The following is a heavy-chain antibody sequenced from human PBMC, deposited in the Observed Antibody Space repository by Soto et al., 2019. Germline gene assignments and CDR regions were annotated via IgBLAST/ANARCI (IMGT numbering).Heavy chain of an antibody. J-gene: IGHJ4*02. Sequence: QVQLVQVGAEVKKPGASVKVSCKASGYTFSSYDINWVRQATGQGLEWMGWLNPNSGDTGYAQKFQGRVTLTRNTSINTAYIELSSLTSDDTAVYYCATSGGGWYLYWGQGTLVTVSS. V-gene: IGHV1-8*01. CDR2: LNPNSGDT. D-gene: IGHD6-19*01. CDR1: GYTFSSYD. CDR3: ATSGGGWYLY.